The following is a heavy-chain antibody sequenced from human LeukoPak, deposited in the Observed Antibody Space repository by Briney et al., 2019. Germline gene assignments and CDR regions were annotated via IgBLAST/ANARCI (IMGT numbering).Heavy chain of an antibody. Sequence: PGGSLRLSCAASGFTFSSYGMYWVRQAPGKGLEWLAVISHDGSNKYYADSVKGRITISRDNSMNTLYLQMNSLRAEDTAVYYCAKVRWGSDNALDSWGQGTLVTGSS. D-gene: IGHD3-16*01. CDR1: GFTFSSYG. CDR2: ISHDGSNK. V-gene: IGHV3-30*18. J-gene: IGHJ4*02. CDR3: AKVRWGSDNALDS.